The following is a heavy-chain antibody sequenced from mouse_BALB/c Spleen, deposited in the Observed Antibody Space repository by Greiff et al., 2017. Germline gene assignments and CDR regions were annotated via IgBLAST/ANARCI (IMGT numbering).Heavy chain of an antibody. CDR2: IWSGGST. J-gene: IGHJ3*01. CDR3: ARDRYGSGFAY. D-gene: IGHD1-1*01. CDR1: GFSLTSYG. Sequence: QVQLKESGPGLVQPSQSLSITCTVSGFSLTSYGVHWVRQSPGKGLEWLGVIWSGGSTDYNAAFISRLSISKDNSKSQVFFKMNSLQANDTAIYYCARDRYGSGFAYWGQGTLVTVSA. V-gene: IGHV2-2*02.